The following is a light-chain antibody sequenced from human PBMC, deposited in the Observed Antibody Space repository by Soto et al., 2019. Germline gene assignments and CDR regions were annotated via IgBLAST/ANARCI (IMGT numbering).Light chain of an antibody. Sequence: EIVLTQSPGPLSLSPGERATLSCRASQIVSRNYLAWYQQKPGQAPRLLIYGASSRTTGIPDRFSGSGSGTEFTLTISRLEPEDFAVYYCQQYCSAPETFGQGTKVEI. CDR2: GAS. CDR3: QQYCSAPET. CDR1: QIVSRNY. J-gene: IGKJ1*01. V-gene: IGKV3-20*01.